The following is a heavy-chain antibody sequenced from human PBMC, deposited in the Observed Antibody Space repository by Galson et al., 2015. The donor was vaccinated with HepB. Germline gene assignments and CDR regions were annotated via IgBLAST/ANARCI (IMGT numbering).Heavy chain of an antibody. CDR2: IRAYDSST. Sequence: SVKVSCKASGYPFSDYSIAWVRQAPGQGLEWMGWIRAYDSSTNYAQNLQGRVTMTTETSTNTVYMELRSLRSDDTAVYYCARGALVGVVGGSQNNWFAPWCQRTLFTVSS. CDR1: GYPFSDYS. J-gene: IGHJ5*02. V-gene: IGHV1-18*01. CDR3: ARGALVGVVGGSQNNWFAP. D-gene: IGHD2-15*01.